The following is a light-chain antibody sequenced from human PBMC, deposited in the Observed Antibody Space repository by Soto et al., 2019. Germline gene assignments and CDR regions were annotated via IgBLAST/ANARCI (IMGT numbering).Light chain of an antibody. Sequence: EIVLTQSPATLSLSPGERATLSCRASQSVSSYLAWYQQKPGQAPRLLIYDASNRATGIPARFSGSGSGTDFTLTISSLDPEDLVFSYWQQRSNWLTFGGGTKVEIK. CDR2: DAS. CDR3: QQRSNWLT. V-gene: IGKV3-11*01. J-gene: IGKJ4*01. CDR1: QSVSSY.